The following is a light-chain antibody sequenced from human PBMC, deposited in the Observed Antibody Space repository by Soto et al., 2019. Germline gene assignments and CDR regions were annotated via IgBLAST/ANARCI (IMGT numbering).Light chain of an antibody. V-gene: IGKV3-20*01. CDR2: GAS. J-gene: IGKJ4*01. CDR1: QSVSSEK. CDR3: QQYGSSLLT. Sequence: EIVLTQSPGTLSLSPGERASLSCRASQSVSSEKLAWYQQKPGQAPRLLIFGASGRATGIPERFSGSGSGTDFSLTISRLEPDDSGVYYCQQYGSSLLTFGGGTKADIK.